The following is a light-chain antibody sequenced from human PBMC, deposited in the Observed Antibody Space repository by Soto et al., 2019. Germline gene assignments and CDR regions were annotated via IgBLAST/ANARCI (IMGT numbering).Light chain of an antibody. CDR1: QVITNY. V-gene: IGKV1-33*01. J-gene: IGKJ2*01. Sequence: DIQLTQSASSLSASVGDRVTITCQASQVITNYLNWYQQKPGKAPKLLIYDISTLEIVVPSRFGGSGSGTHFTFTITGLQPDDIATYYCQQYENLPYTFGQGTKL. CDR2: DIS. CDR3: QQYENLPYT.